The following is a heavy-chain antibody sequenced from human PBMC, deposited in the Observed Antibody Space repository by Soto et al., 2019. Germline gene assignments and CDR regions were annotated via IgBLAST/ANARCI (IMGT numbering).Heavy chain of an antibody. V-gene: IGHV3-74*01. CDR1: GFTLSGRS. D-gene: IGHD3-10*01. J-gene: IGHJ6*04. CDR3: ARGWFGLDV. Sequence: EVQLVESGGGLVQPGGSLRLSCAASGFTLSGRSMHWVRQAPGKGLVWVSGIDNAGTDSTYVDSVKGRFTSSRDNAKNMLYLQMNSPRVEDAAVYYCARGWFGLDVWGKGTTVTVSS. CDR2: IDNAGTDS.